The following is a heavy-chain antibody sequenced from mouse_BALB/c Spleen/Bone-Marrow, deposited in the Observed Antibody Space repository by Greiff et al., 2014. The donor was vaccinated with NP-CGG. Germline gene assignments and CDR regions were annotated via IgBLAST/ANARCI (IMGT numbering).Heavy chain of an antibody. Sequence: EVKLMESGPELVKPGAPVKVSCKASGYSFTDYNMYWVKQSHGKSLEWIGYIDPYNGGTSYNQKFKGKATLTVDKSSSTAFMHLNSLTSEDSAVYYCASYHSSGYAMDYWGQGTSVTVSS. J-gene: IGHJ4*01. D-gene: IGHD3-1*01. CDR3: ASYHSSGYAMDY. V-gene: IGHV1S135*01. CDR1: GYSFTDYN. CDR2: IDPYNGGT.